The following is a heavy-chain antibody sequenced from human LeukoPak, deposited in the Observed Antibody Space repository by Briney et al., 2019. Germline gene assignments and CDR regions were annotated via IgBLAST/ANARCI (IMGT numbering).Heavy chain of an antibody. Sequence: SETLSLTCTVSGVSISSSSYYWGWIRQPPGKGLEWIGSIYYSGSHYYNPFLKSRVTISVDTSKNQFSLKRSSVTAADTAVYYCARHGEVSYYDSSGYYWAYWGQGTLVTVSS. V-gene: IGHV4-39*01. D-gene: IGHD3-22*01. CDR3: ARHGEVSYYDSSGYYWAY. CDR2: IYYSGSH. J-gene: IGHJ4*02. CDR1: GVSISSSSYY.